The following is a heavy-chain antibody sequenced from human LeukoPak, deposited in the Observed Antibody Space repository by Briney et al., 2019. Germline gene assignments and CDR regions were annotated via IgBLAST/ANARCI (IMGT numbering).Heavy chain of an antibody. CDR2: IKSKTDGGTT. V-gene: IGHV3-15*07. Sequence: NPGGSLRLSCAASGFTFINAWMNWVRQAPGKGLEWVGRIKSKTDGGTTDYAAPVKGRFTISRDDSENTLYLQMNSLRAEDTAVYYCARGPHYYDSSGYNDAFDIWGQGTMVTVSS. CDR1: GFTFINAW. D-gene: IGHD3-22*01. J-gene: IGHJ3*02. CDR3: ARGPHYYDSSGYNDAFDI.